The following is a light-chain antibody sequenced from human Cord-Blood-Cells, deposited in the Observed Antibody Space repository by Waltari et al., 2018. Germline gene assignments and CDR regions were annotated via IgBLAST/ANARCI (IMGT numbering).Light chain of an antibody. V-gene: IGKV1-5*03. CDR2: KAS. Sequence: DIQMTQSPSTLSASVGDRVTITCRASQSISSWLAWYQQKPGKAPKLLIYKASSLESGVPSRFSGSGSGTEFTLTISSLQPDDFATYYCQQYKSYVTFGGGTKVEIK. J-gene: IGKJ4*01. CDR1: QSISSW. CDR3: QQYKSYVT.